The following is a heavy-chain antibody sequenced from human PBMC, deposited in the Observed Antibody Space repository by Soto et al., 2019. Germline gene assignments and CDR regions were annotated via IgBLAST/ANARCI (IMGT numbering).Heavy chain of an antibody. V-gene: IGHV5-10-1*03. CDR2: IDPTDSYI. J-gene: IGHJ6*02. Sequence: EVQLVQSGAEVKKPGESLRISCKGSGYSFTNYWISWVRQMPGKGLEWLGRIDPTDSYITYSPSFQGHVSLSVDRSINTAYLQWSSLKASDTAMYYCARLVVVPAATPGGDITGTHLDYYYYHAMDVWGQGTTVTVSS. CDR3: ARLVVVPAATPGGDITGTHLDYYYYHAMDV. CDR1: GYSFTNYW. D-gene: IGHD2-2*01.